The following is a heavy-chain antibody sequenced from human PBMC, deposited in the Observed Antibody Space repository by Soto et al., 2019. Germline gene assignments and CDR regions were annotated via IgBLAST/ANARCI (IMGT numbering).Heavy chain of an antibody. CDR2: SSYNGGT. D-gene: IGHD3-10*01. J-gene: IGHJ4*02. CDR3: ARHRIEVVWRGFDF. CDR1: TDSSSFTNSY. Sequence: QLQLQESGPGLVKPSETLSLTCTVSTDSSSFTNSYWGWIRQPPGKGLQWIGSSSYNGGTFYNPSLNGRVVISFDTSNKQSSLQVTSVTAADTVVYFCARHRIEVVWRGFDFWGQGSPVTVSS. V-gene: IGHV4-39*01.